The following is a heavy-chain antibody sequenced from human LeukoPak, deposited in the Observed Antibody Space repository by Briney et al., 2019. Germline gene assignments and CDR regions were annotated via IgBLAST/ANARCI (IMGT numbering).Heavy chain of an antibody. CDR2: IKEDGSQI. V-gene: IGHV3-7*01. CDR1: GFSFSTYW. D-gene: IGHD1/OR15-1a*01. CDR3: AKHKIAWRTFGC. J-gene: IGHJ4*02. Sequence: PGGSLRLYCAASGFSFSTYWMHWVRQAPGKGLEWVANIKEDGSQINHVDSVKGRFTISRDNAKNSLYLQMNSLRVEDTAVYYCAKHKIAWRTFGCWGQGTLVTVSS.